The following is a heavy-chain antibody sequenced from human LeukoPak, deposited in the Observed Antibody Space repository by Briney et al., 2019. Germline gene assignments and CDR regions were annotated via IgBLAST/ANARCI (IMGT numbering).Heavy chain of an antibody. J-gene: IGHJ6*03. CDR2: ISGSGGST. D-gene: IGHD4-17*01. V-gene: IGHV3-23*01. CDR3: AKVPYGDYKYYYYYYMDV. Sequence: GGSLRLSCAASGFTFSSYAMSWVRQAPGKGLEWVSAISGSGGSTYYADSVKGRFTISRDNSKNTLYLQMNSLRAEDTAVYYCAKVPYGDYKYYYYYYMDVWGKGTTVTVSS. CDR1: GFTFSSYA.